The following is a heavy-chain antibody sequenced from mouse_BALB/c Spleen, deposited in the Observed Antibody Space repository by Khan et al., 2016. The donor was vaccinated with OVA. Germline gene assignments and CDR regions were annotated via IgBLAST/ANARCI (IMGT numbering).Heavy chain of an antibody. D-gene: IGHD1-1*01. V-gene: IGHV1S41*01. CDR2: IGPGSSNA. CDR3: ARENYYGRSCYAMDY. CDR1: GYTFTSYW. J-gene: IGHJ4*01. Sequence: DLVKPGASVKLSCKASGYTFTSYWINWIKQRPGQGLEWIGRIGPGSSNAYYNDMFKDKATLTVDTSSNTAHIQLSSLSSEDSAVYFGARENYYGRSCYAMDYWGQGTSVTVS.